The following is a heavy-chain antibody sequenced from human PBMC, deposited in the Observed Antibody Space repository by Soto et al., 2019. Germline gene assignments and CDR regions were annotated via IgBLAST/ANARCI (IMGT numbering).Heavy chain of an antibody. CDR2: IYYSGST. CDR1: GGSISSSSYY. V-gene: IGHV4-39*01. D-gene: IGHD1-26*01. Sequence: SETLSLTCTVAGGSISSSSYYWGWIRQPPGKGLEWIGSIYYSGSTYYTPSLKSRVTISVDTSKNQFSLKLSSVTAADTAVYYCAVGATPYYYYGMDVWGQGTTVT. CDR3: AVGATPYYYYGMDV. J-gene: IGHJ6*02.